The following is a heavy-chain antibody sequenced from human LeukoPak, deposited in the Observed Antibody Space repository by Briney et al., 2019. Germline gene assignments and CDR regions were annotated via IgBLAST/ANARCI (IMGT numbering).Heavy chain of an antibody. D-gene: IGHD3-10*01. Sequence: GGSLRLSCAASGFTFDDYGMSWVRQAPGKGLEWVSGINGNGGRTGYADSVKGRFTISRDNAKNSLYLQMNSLRAEDTALYYCARGYGSGSYLYWGQGTLVSVSS. J-gene: IGHJ4*02. V-gene: IGHV3-20*04. CDR3: ARGYGSGSYLY. CDR1: GFTFDDYG. CDR2: INGNGGRT.